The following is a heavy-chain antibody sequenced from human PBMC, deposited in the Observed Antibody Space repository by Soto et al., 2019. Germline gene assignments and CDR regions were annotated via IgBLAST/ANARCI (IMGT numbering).Heavy chain of an antibody. CDR3: AKATRPYYYDSSGSPLCDY. CDR1: GFTFSIYS. J-gene: IGHJ4*02. Sequence: GASLRLSFEASGFTFSIYSMNWVRQAPGKGLEWVSYISTSSTTIYYADSVKGRFTISRDNAKNSLYLQMNSLRAEDTAVYYCAKATRPYYYDSSGSPLCDYWGQGT. D-gene: IGHD3-22*01. V-gene: IGHV3-48*01. CDR2: ISTSSTTI.